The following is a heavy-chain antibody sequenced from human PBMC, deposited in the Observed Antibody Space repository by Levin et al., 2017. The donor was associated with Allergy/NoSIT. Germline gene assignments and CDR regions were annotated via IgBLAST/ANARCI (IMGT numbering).Heavy chain of an antibody. CDR1: GGSFSGYY. Sequence: SETLSLTCAVYGGSFSGYYWSWIRQPPGKGLEWIGEINHSGSTNYNPSLKSRVTISVDTSKNQFSLKLSSVTAADTAVYYCARGVFQQLAPYDYGMDVWGQGTTVTVSS. CDR2: INHSGST. D-gene: IGHD6-13*01. CDR3: ARGVFQQLAPYDYGMDV. V-gene: IGHV4-34*01. J-gene: IGHJ6*02.